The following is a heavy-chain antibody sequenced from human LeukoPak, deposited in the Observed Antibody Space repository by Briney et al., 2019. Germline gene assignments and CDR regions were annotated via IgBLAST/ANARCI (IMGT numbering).Heavy chain of an antibody. CDR1: GGSISSSSYY. CDR3: ARHSGRWDYGDYVPNWYFDL. CDR2: IYYRGST. Sequence: SETLSLTCTVSGGSISSSSYYWGWIRQPPGKGLEWIGSIYYRGSTYYNPSLKSRVTISVDTSKNQFSLKLSSVTAADTAVYYCARHSGRWDYGDYVPNWYFDLWGRGTLVTVSS. D-gene: IGHD4-17*01. J-gene: IGHJ2*01. V-gene: IGHV4-39*01.